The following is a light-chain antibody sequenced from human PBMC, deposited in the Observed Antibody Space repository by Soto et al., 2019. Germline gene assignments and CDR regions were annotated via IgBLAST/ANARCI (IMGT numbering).Light chain of an antibody. J-gene: IGKJ2*01. CDR2: AAS. Sequence: DIQMTQSPSSLSASVGDTVTITCRASQSISVHLNWYQQKPGKVPKLLINAASNLQSGVPLRFSGSGSETDFALTISSLQPEDFATYYCQQSYITPYTFGQGTKLEIK. V-gene: IGKV1-39*01. CDR3: QQSYITPYT. CDR1: QSISVH.